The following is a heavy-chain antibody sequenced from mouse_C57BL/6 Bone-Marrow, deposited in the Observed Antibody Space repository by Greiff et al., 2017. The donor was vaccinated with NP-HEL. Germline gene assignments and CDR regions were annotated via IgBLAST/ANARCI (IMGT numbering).Heavy chain of an antibody. Sequence: EVQLQQSGPELVMPGASVKLSCKASGYTFTDYYMNWVKQSHGKSLEWIGDINPYNSGTSYNQKFKGKATLTVDKSSSTAYMELRSLTSEDSAVYYWARRYYGSFDYWGQGTTLTVSS. D-gene: IGHD1-1*01. J-gene: IGHJ2*01. V-gene: IGHV1-26*01. CDR3: ARRYYGSFDY. CDR2: INPYNSGT. CDR1: GYTFTDYY.